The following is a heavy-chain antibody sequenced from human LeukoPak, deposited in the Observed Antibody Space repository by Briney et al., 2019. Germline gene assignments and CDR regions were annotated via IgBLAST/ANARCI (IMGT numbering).Heavy chain of an antibody. CDR3: ARDMFPHYYYYMDV. CDR1: GGSISSYY. V-gene: IGHV4-4*07. J-gene: IGHJ6*03. Sequence: SETLSLTCTVSGGSISSYYWSWIRQPAGKGLEWIGRIYTSGSTNYNPSLKSRVTMSVDTSKNQFSLKLSSVTAADTAVYYCARDMFPHYYYYMDVWGKGTTVTVSS. D-gene: IGHD3-10*02. CDR2: IYTSGST.